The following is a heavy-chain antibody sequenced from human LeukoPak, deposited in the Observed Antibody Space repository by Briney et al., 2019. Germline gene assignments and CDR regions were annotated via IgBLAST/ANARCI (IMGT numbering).Heavy chain of an antibody. V-gene: IGHV3-23*01. CDR3: AKAGIAVPATPEY. D-gene: IGHD6-19*01. Sequence: GKSLRLSCAASGFTFSSCAMNWVRQAPGKGLEWVPVISSSGGTTYYSDSVKGRFIISRDNSKNTLYLQMNSLRAEDTAVYYCAKAGIAVPATPEYCGQGTQVTVSS. CDR2: ISSSGGTT. J-gene: IGHJ4*02. CDR1: GFTFSSCA.